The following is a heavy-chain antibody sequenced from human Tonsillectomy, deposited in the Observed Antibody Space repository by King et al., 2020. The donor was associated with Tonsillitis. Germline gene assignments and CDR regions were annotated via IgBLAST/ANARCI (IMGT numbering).Heavy chain of an antibody. J-gene: IGHJ4*02. CDR2: ISSSSSTI. CDR1: GFTFSSYS. Sequence: VQLVESGGGLVQPGGSLRLSCAASGFTFSSYSMNWVRQAPGKGLEWFAYISSSSSTIYYADSVKGRFTISRDNAKNSLYLQMNSLRAEDTAVYYCARDYMSGWHSFDYWGQGTLVTVSS. D-gene: IGHD6-19*01. CDR3: ARDYMSGWHSFDY. V-gene: IGHV3-48*01.